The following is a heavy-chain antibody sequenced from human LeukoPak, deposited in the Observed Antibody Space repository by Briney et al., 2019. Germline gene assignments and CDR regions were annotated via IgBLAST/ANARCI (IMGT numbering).Heavy chain of an antibody. CDR2: ISAYNGNT. V-gene: IGHV1-18*01. Sequence: ASVKVSCKASGYTFTGYYMHWGRQAHGQGLEWMGWISAYNGNTNYAQKLQGRVTMTTDTSTSTAYMELRSLRSDDTAVYYCARDPNIPDADAFDIWGQGTMVTVSS. CDR1: GYTFTGYY. CDR3: ARDPNIPDADAFDI. J-gene: IGHJ3*02.